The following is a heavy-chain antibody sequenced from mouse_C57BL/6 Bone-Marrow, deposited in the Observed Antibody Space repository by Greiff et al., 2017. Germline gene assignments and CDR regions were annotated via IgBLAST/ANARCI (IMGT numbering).Heavy chain of an antibody. CDR2: IDPENGDT. J-gene: IGHJ4*01. Sequence: EVQLQQSGAELVRPGASVKLSCTASGFNITDDYMHWVKQRPEQGLEWIGWIDPENGDTEYASKFQGKATITADTSSNTAYLQLSSLTSEDTAVYYCTFDGPYYAMDYWGQGTSVTVSS. V-gene: IGHV14-4*01. D-gene: IGHD2-3*01. CDR1: GFNITDDY. CDR3: TFDGPYYAMDY.